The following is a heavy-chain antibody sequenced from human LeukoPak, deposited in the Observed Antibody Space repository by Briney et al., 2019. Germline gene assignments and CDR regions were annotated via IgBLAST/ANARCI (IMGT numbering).Heavy chain of an antibody. J-gene: IGHJ6*03. CDR3: ARLTYSNYASVPSAPMDV. V-gene: IGHV5-51*01. CDR2: IFPGDSDT. D-gene: IGHD4-11*01. Sequence: GESLKISCKGSGYSFTSYWIGWVRQMPGKGLEWMGIIFPGDSDTRYSPSFQGQVTISADKSISTAYLQWSSLKASDTAMYYCARLTYSNYASVPSAPMDVWGKGTTVTVSS. CDR1: GYSFTSYW.